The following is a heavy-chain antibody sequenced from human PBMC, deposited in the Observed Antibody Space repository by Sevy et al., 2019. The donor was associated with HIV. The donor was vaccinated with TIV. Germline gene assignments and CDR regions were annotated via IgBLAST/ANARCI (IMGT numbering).Heavy chain of an antibody. CDR1: GGSITSLY. CDR3: AGENAWGRGYS. CDR2: IYYNGHI. D-gene: IGHD1-26*01. J-gene: IGHJ4*02. Sequence: SETLSLTCTVSGGSITSLYWNWIRQPPGKGLEWIANIYYNGHINYNPSLKIRVTLSLDTSKNQFPLRLSSVTAADTAMYYCAGENAWGRGYSWGQGTLVTVSS. V-gene: IGHV4-59*08.